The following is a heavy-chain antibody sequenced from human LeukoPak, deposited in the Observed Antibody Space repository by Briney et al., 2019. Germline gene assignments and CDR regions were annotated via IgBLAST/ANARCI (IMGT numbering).Heavy chain of an antibody. J-gene: IGHJ4*02. V-gene: IGHV3-48*01. CDR1: GFTFSEYS. CDR2: IGIDSGNK. CDR3: ARDYKYGFDN. Sequence: GRSLTLSCPASGFTFSEYSMNWVRQAPGKWLEWMYNIGIDSGNKNYADSVKGQFTSSGEKAKNSLYLQMNSRGVEDTAVYYCARDYKYGFDNWGQGTLVTVSS. D-gene: IGHD5-24*01.